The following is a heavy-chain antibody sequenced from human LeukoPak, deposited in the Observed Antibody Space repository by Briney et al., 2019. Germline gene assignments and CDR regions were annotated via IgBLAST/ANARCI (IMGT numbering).Heavy chain of an antibody. D-gene: IGHD1-26*01. CDR2: MNPNSGNT. CDR3: ARGGSYWLYYYYHYMDV. J-gene: IGHJ6*03. Sequence: ASVTVSCKASGYTFTSYGISWVRQAAGQGREWMGWMNPNSGNTGYAQKFQGRVTMTRNTSISTAYMELSSLRSEDTAVYYCARGGSYWLYYYYHYMDVWGKGTTVTVSS. CDR1: GYTFTSYG. V-gene: IGHV1-8*02.